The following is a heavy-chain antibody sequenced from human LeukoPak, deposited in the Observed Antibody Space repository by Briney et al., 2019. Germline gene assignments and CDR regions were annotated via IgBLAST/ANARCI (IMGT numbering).Heavy chain of an antibody. J-gene: IGHJ4*02. D-gene: IGHD3-9*01. Sequence: PSETLSLTCTVSGGSISSSSYYWGWIRQPPGKGLEWIGSIYYSGSTNYNPSLKSRVTISVDTSKNQFSLKLSSVTAADTAVYYCARHAGGDILTGYYNHNYFDYWGQGTLVTVSS. CDR3: ARHAGGDILTGYYNHNYFDY. V-gene: IGHV4-39*01. CDR1: GGSISSSSYY. CDR2: IYYSGST.